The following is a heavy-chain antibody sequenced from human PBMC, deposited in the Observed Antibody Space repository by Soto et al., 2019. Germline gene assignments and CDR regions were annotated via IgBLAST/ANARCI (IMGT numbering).Heavy chain of an antibody. V-gene: IGHV1-18*04. Sequence: QVQLVQSGSEMKKPGASVKVSCKTSGYTFISFAISWVRQAPGQGLEWMGWINTYNGKTNYAKKLQGRLTVTTDTSTSTASMELRSLRADDTAVYYCARDRGYCSGGRCTSDWFDPWGQGTLVTVSS. D-gene: IGHD2-15*01. CDR1: GYTFISFA. CDR3: ARDRGYCSGGRCTSDWFDP. J-gene: IGHJ5*02. CDR2: INTYNGKT.